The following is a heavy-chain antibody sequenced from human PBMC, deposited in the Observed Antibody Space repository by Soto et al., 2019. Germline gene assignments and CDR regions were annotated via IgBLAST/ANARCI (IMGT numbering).Heavy chain of an antibody. Sequence: SVKVSCKASGGTFSSYAISWVRQAPGQGLEWMGGIIPIFGTANYAQKFQGRVTITADESTSTAYMELSSLRSEDTAVYYCARTVGVAATPRGYYYYGMDVWGRGTTVTVSS. CDR3: ARTVGVAATPRGYYYYGMDV. V-gene: IGHV1-69*13. CDR1: GGTFSSYA. D-gene: IGHD2-15*01. J-gene: IGHJ6*02. CDR2: IIPIFGTA.